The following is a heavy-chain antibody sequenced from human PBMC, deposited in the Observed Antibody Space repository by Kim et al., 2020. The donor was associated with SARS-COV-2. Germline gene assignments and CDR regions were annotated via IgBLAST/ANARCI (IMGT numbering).Heavy chain of an antibody. J-gene: IGHJ5*02. V-gene: IGHV4-39*01. CDR1: GGSISSSSYY. D-gene: IGHD3-9*01. Sequence: SETLSLTCTVSGGSISSSSYYWGWIRQPPGKGLEWIGSIYYSGSTYYNPSLKSRVTISVDTSKNQFSLKLSSVTAADTAVYYCVSKPPYDILTGYYRGWFDPWGQGTLVTVSS. CDR3: VSKPPYDILTGYYRGWFDP. CDR2: IYYSGST.